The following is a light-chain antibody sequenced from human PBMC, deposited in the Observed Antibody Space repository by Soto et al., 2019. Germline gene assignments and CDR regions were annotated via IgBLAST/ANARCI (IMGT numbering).Light chain of an antibody. CDR2: TAS. Sequence: SQMTQSPSSLSASVGARLTITCRASQTISTSLNWYQQTPGKPPNLLIYTASSLQSGVPSRFSGSRSGTDFTLTISSLQPEDFATYYCQQSYTTPYTFGQGTKLEIK. J-gene: IGKJ2*01. CDR1: QTISTS. V-gene: IGKV1-39*01. CDR3: QQSYTTPYT.